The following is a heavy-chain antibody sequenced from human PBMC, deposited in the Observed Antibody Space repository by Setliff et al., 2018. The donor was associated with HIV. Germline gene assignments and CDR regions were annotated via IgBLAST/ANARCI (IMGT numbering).Heavy chain of an antibody. CDR3: ARAPPGIQNDAFDV. CDR1: GGSISSHY. CDR2: IYHSGST. Sequence: PSETLSLTCTVSGGSISSHYWSWIRQPPGKGLEWIGSIYHSGSTYYNPSLKSRVTISVDTSRDQFSLQLTSVTAADTAVYYCARAPPGIQNDAFDVWGQGTMVTVSS. V-gene: IGHV4-59*11. J-gene: IGHJ3*01.